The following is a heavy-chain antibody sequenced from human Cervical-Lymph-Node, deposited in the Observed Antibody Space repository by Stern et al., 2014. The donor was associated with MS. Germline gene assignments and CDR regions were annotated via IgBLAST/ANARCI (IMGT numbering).Heavy chain of an antibody. J-gene: IGHJ6*02. CDR2: FDPEEGGT. D-gene: IGHD4-17*01. CDR3: AAQNTVTNYYYYGMDV. Sequence: VQLVGSGAEVKKPGASVKVSCKASGYTLRELSMHWVRQAPGSGLEWMGGFDPEEGGTIYAQKFQGRVTMTEDTSTDTAYMELSSLRSEDTAVYYCAAQNTVTNYYYYGMDVWGQGTTVTVSS. V-gene: IGHV1-24*01. CDR1: GYTLRELS.